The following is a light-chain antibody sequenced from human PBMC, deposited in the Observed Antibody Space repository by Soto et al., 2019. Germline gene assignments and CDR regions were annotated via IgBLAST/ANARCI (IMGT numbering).Light chain of an antibody. CDR3: QQYNSYSRT. CDR2: DAS. CDR1: QSIGSW. J-gene: IGKJ1*01. Sequence: DIQMTQSPSTLTASVGDRVTITCRASQSIGSWLAWYQQKPGKAPKLLIYDASSLESGVPSRFSGSGSGTEFTLTISSLQPDDFATYYCQQYNSYSRTFGQGTKVDNK. V-gene: IGKV1-5*01.